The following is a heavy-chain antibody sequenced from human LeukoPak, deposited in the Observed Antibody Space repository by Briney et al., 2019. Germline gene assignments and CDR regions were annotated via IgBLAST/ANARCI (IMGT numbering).Heavy chain of an antibody. CDR1: GYTFTSYD. Sequence: ASVKVSCKASGYTFTSYDINWVRQATGQGLEWMGWMNPNSGNTGYAQKFQGRVTITRNTSISTAYMELSGLRSEDTAVYYCARGLTNHNYYYYMDVWGKGTTVTVSS. J-gene: IGHJ6*03. CDR2: MNPNSGNT. D-gene: IGHD2-8*01. CDR3: ARGLTNHNYYYYMDV. V-gene: IGHV1-8*03.